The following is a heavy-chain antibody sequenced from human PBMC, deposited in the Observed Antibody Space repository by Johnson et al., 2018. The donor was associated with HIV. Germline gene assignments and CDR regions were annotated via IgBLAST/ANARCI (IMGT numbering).Heavy chain of an antibody. D-gene: IGHD3-16*01. J-gene: IGHJ3*02. CDR2: INSDGSST. V-gene: IGHV3-74*02. Sequence: VQLVESGGGVVQPGRSLRLSCAASGFTFSSYWMHWVRQAPGKGLVWVSRINSDGSSTSYADSVKGRFTISRDNSKNTLYLQMNSLRAGDTAVYYCARGEWVGGAFDIWGQGTMVTVSS. CDR3: ARGEWVGGAFDI. CDR1: GFTFSSYW.